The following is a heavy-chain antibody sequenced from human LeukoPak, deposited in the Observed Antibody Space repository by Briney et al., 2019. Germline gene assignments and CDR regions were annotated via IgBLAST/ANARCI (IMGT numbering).Heavy chain of an antibody. CDR2: ISWDGGST. D-gene: IGHD5-12*01. V-gene: IGHV3-43*01. Sequence: GGSLRLSCAASGFTFDDYTMRWVRQAPGKGLEWVSLISWDGGSTYYADSVKGRFTISRDNSKNSLYLQMNSLRTEDTSLYYCAKDIGYSGYDSVEVWYGMDVWGQGTTVTVSS. CDR3: AKDIGYSGYDSVEVWYGMDV. J-gene: IGHJ6*02. CDR1: GFTFDDYT.